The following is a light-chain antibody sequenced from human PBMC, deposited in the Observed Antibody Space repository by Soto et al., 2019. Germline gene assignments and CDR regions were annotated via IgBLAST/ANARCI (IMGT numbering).Light chain of an antibody. CDR3: HQYNHWLTWT. CDR1: QSVSSK. J-gene: IGKJ1*01. CDR2: SAS. Sequence: ENVLTQSPGALSLSPGERATLSCRASQSVSSKLAWYQQRPGQAPRLLIYSASTRATGIPARFSGSGSGTEFTLTISSLQSEDFAVYYCHQYNHWLTWTFGQGTKVDIK. V-gene: IGKV3-15*01.